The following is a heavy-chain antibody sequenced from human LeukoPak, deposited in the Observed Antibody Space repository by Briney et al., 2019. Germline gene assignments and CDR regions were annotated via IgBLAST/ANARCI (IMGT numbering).Heavy chain of an antibody. Sequence: SETLSLTCTVSGASISSTSFYWGWIRQPPGKGLEWIGSIYYGGSTYYGGSTYYNPSLKSRVTISVDTSSNHFSLKLTSVTAADTAVYYCARHRGYCSGSVCYSVWFDPWGQGTLVTVPS. J-gene: IGHJ5*02. CDR3: ARHRGYCSGSVCYSVWFDP. V-gene: IGHV4-39*01. CDR1: GASISSTSFY. CDR2: IYYGGSTYYGGST. D-gene: IGHD2-15*01.